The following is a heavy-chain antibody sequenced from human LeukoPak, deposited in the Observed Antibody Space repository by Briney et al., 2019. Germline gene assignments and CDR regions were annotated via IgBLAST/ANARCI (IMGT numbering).Heavy chain of an antibody. CDR1: GYSFTSYW. V-gene: IGHV5-51*01. J-gene: IGHJ5*02. CDR2: IYPGDSDT. Sequence: PGESLKISCKGSGYSFTSYWIGWVRQMPGKGLEWMGIIYPGDSDTRYSPSFQGRVTISADKSISTAYLQWSSLKASDTAMYYCARTIAAAAGYNWFDPWGQGTLVTVSS. CDR3: ARTIAAAAGYNWFDP. D-gene: IGHD6-13*01.